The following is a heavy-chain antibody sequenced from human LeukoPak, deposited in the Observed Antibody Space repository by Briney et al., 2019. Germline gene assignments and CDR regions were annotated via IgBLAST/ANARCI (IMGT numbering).Heavy chain of an antibody. V-gene: IGHV4-38-2*02. D-gene: IGHD2-2*01. CDR2: IYRSGST. Sequence: SETLSLTCTVSGYSISNGYYWDWIRQPPGGGLEWIGNIYRSGSTSYNPSLKSRVTISVDTSKNQFSLKVNSVTAADTAVYYCARGHIVVVPAALDYWGQGTLVTVSS. J-gene: IGHJ4*02. CDR1: GYSISNGYY. CDR3: ARGHIVVVPAALDY.